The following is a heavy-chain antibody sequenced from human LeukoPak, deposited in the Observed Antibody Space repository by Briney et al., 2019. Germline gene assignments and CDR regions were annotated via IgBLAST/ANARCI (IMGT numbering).Heavy chain of an antibody. CDR2: ISYDGSNK. J-gene: IGHJ4*02. CDR3: ARTYYYGSGSYYKGYFDY. Sequence: GGSLRLSCAASGFTFSSYAMHWVRQAPGKGLEGVAVISYDGSNKYYADSVKGRFTISRDNSKNTLYLQMNSLRAEDTAVYYCARTYYYGSGSYYKGYFDYWGQGTLVTVSS. V-gene: IGHV3-30-3*01. D-gene: IGHD3-10*01. CDR1: GFTFSSYA.